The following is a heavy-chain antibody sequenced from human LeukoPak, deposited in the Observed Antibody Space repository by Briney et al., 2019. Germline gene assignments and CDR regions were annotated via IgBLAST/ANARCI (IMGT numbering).Heavy chain of an antibody. J-gene: IGHJ4*02. CDR2: IWFDGSNK. D-gene: IGHD2-15*01. Sequence: GGSLRLSCAGSGFTIRFYAMTWVRQAPGKGLEWVAVIWFDGSNKYYADSVKGRFTISRDNSKNTLSLQMNSLRAEDTAVYYCVKDCVFAGYCSGGSCSTPDYWGQGTLVTVSS. V-gene: IGHV3-33*06. CDR3: VKDCVFAGYCSGGSCSTPDY. CDR1: GFTIRFYA.